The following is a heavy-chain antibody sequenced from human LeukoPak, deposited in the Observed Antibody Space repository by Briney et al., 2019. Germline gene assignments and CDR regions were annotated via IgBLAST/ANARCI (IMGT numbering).Heavy chain of an antibody. CDR3: AKLPDCANAACTEGDY. CDR1: GFTFSRDA. D-gene: IGHD2-8*01. Sequence: GGSLRLSCAASGFTFSRDAMSWVRQAPGKGLKWVSSISDSGGSTYYADSVKGRFTISRDNSRNTLYLQMDSLRADDTAVYYCAKLPDCANAACTEGDYWGQGTLVTVSS. J-gene: IGHJ4*02. CDR2: ISDSGGST. V-gene: IGHV3-23*01.